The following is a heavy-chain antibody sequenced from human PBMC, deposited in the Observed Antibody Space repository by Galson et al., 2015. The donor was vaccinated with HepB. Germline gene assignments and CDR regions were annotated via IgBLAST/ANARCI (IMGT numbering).Heavy chain of an antibody. CDR1: GITSSDSA. Sequence: SLRLSCAASGITSSDSAIHWVRQASGKGLEWVGRIRSKTHSFATAYAASVTGRFTISRDDSKNTAFLQMNSLKTEDTAVYYCTSRNYDDSRADDWFDPWGQGMLVTVSS. CDR3: TSRNYDDSRADDWFDP. CDR2: IRSKTHSFAT. D-gene: IGHD3-22*01. V-gene: IGHV3-73*01. J-gene: IGHJ5*02.